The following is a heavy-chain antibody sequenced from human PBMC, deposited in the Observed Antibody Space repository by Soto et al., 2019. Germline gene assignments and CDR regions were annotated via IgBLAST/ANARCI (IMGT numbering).Heavy chain of an antibody. D-gene: IGHD5-12*01. CDR2: INPSGGST. V-gene: IGHV1-46*01. CDR1: GGTFSSYA. J-gene: IGHJ6*02. Sequence: SVKVSCKASGGTFSSYAISWVRQAPGQGLEWMGIINPSGGSTTYAQKFQGRVTMTRDTSTSTVYMELSRLRSEDTAVYYCARADIVAIFGMDVWGQGTTVTLSS. CDR3: ARADIVAIFGMDV.